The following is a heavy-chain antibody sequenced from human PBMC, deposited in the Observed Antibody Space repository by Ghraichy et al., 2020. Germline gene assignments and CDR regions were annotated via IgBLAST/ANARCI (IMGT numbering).Heavy chain of an antibody. J-gene: IGHJ5*02. V-gene: IGHV4-59*01. CDR2: ISYSGST. D-gene: IGHD3-16*01. CDR3: ARGGFNSDYHYWFDP. Sequence: SETLSLTCTVSGGSISNYYWSWIRQSPGKGLEWIGYISYSGSTSYNPSLKGRVTISVDTSNNQFSLKVSSVTAADTAVYYCARGGFNSDYHYWFDPWGQGTLVTVSS. CDR1: GGSISNYY.